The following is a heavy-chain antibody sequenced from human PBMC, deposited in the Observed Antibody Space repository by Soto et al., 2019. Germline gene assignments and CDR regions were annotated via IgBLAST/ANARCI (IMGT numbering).Heavy chain of an antibody. D-gene: IGHD3-16*02. V-gene: IGHV3-30*15. J-gene: IGHJ4*02. CDR1: GFTFTSYA. CDR3: ARDRLRLGELSLIGYFDY. Sequence: GGSLRLSCEASGFTFTSYAMHWVRQAPGKGLEWVAVISYDGINEYYADSVTGRFTISRDNSKNTLFLQMSSLRVEDTAVYYCARDRLRLGELSLIGYFDYWGQGTLVTVSS. CDR2: ISYDGINE.